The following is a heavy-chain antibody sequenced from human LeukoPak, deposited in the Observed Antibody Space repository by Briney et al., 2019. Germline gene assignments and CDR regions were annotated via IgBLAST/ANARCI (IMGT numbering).Heavy chain of an antibody. J-gene: IGHJ4*02. V-gene: IGHV4-39*07. Sequence: PSETLSLTCTVSGGSISSSSYYWGWIRQPPGKGLEWIGSIYYSGSTYYNPSLKSRVTISVDTSKNQFSLKLSSVTAADTAVYYCARVWFGELRNTYYFDYWGQGTLVTVSS. CDR2: IYYSGST. D-gene: IGHD3-10*01. CDR3: ARVWFGELRNTYYFDY. CDR1: GGSISSSSYY.